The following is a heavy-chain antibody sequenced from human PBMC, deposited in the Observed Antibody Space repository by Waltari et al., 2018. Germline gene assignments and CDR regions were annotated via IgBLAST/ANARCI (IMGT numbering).Heavy chain of an antibody. J-gene: IGHJ5*02. V-gene: IGHV4-59*08. D-gene: IGHD3-10*01. Sequence: QLQLQESGPGVVSVSETLSLTCYVSGGSIRSYYWSWLRKPPGKPLEWIGHVYYDGSTSYNPSLKRRVTMSVDMSTNQFSLRLTSVTAADTATYYCARSYLKFEPWGPGTLVTVSS. CDR2: VYYDGST. CDR3: ARSYLKFEP. CDR1: GGSIRSYY.